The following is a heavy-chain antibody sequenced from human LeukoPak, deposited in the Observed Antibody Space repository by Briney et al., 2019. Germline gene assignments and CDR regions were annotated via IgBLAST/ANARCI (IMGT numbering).Heavy chain of an antibody. CDR2: ISSSGSTI. V-gene: IGHV3-48*03. CDR3: ARETTVTFDY. Sequence: GGSQRLSCAASGFTFSSYEMNWVRQAPGKGLEWVSYISSSGSTIYYADSVKGRFTISRDNAKNSLYLQMNSLRAEDTAVYYCARETTVTFDYWGQGTLVTVSS. D-gene: IGHD4-17*01. CDR1: GFTFSSYE. J-gene: IGHJ4*02.